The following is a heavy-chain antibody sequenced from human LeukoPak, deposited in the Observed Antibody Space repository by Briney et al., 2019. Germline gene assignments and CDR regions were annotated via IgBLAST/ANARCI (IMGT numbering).Heavy chain of an antibody. D-gene: IGHD3-22*01. V-gene: IGHV4-61*02. CDR3: AREDYDSSGYYYFRYYFDY. CDR1: GGSISSGSYY. J-gene: IGHJ4*02. CDR2: IYTSGST. Sequence: SETLSLTCTVSGGSISSGSYYWSWIRQPVGKGLEWIGRIYTSGSTNYNPSLKSRVTISVDTSKNQFSLKLSSVTAADTAVYYCAREDYDSSGYYYFRYYFDYWGQGTLVTVSS.